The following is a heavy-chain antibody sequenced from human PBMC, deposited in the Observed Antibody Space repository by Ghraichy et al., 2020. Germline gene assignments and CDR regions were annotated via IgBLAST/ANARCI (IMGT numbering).Heavy chain of an antibody. CDR1: GFTFSSYA. Sequence: GESLRLSCAASGFTFSSYAMSWVRQAPGKGLEWVSAISGSGGSTYYADSVKGRFTISRDNSKNTLYLQMNSLRAEDTAVYYCAKQGVVVVAPSERDFDYWGQGTLVTVSS. J-gene: IGHJ4*02. CDR3: AKQGVVVVAPSERDFDY. V-gene: IGHV3-23*01. D-gene: IGHD2-15*01. CDR2: ISGSGGST.